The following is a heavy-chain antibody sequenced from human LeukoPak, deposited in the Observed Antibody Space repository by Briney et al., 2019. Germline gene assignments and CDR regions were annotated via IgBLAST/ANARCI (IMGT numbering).Heavy chain of an antibody. CDR3: ERPGESTGSSRAWFDP. J-gene: IGHJ5*02. D-gene: IGHD6-13*01. CDR1: GGSISSYY. V-gene: IGHV4-59*08. Sequence: PSETLSLTCTVSGGSISSYYWSWIRQPPGKGLEWIGYIYYSGSTNYNPSLKSRVTISVDTSKNQFSLKLSSVTAAATAVYYCERPGESTGSSRAWFDPWGQGTLVTVSS. CDR2: IYYSGST.